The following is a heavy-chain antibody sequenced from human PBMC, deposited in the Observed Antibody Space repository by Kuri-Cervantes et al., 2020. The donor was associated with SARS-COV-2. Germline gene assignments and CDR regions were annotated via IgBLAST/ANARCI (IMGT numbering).Heavy chain of an antibody. J-gene: IGHJ4*02. D-gene: IGHD5-12*01. Sequence: GESLKISCAASGFTFSGYAMSWVRQAPGKGLEWVAVISYDGSNKYYADSVKGRFTISRDNSKNTLYLQMNSLRAEDTAVYYCAKASTHVDIVATRGWGQGTLVTVSS. CDR1: GFTFSGYA. CDR2: ISYDGSNK. V-gene: IGHV3-30*18. CDR3: AKASTHVDIVATRG.